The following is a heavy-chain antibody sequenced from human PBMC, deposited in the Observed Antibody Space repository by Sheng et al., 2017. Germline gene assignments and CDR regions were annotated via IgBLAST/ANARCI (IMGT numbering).Heavy chain of an antibody. CDR1: GFTFNNYW. D-gene: IGHD3-22*01. J-gene: IGHJ5*02. V-gene: IGHV3-74*02. CDR2: ISSDGSIT. Sequence: EVRLVDSGGGLVQPGGSLRLSCAASGFTFNNYWMHWVRQTPGKGLLWVSRISSDGSITSYADSVKGRFTISRDKAKNTLYLQMNSLTAEDTAVYYCARVMDDDSSGYYSPWGQGTLVTVSS. CDR3: ARVMDDDSSGYYSP.